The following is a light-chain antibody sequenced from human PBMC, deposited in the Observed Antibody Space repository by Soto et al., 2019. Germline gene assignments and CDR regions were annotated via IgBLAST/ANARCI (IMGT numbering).Light chain of an antibody. CDR1: SSDVGSYKD. V-gene: IGLV2-11*01. CDR2: DVS. CDR3: CAYADTFYV. J-gene: IGLJ1*01. Sequence: QSALTQPRSVSGSPGQSVTISCTGTSSDVGSYKDVSWYQHHPGKVPKLMIYDVSERPSGVPDRFSGSKSGNTASLTISGLQAEDEAFYYCCAYADTFYVFGIGTKVTVL.